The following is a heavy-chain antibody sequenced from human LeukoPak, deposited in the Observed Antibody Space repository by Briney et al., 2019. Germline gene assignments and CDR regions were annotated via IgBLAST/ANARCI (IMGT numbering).Heavy chain of an antibody. CDR1: GFIFSSYW. CDR2: IMADGSEE. Sequence: GGSLRLSCAASGFIFSSYWMTWVRQAPGKGLECVATIMADGSEEYYVDSVKGRFTISRDNANYSLYLQMNSLRADDTAVYYCARDPWTDYWGQGTLVTVSS. V-gene: IGHV3-7*01. CDR3: ARDPWTDY. D-gene: IGHD3/OR15-3a*01. J-gene: IGHJ4*02.